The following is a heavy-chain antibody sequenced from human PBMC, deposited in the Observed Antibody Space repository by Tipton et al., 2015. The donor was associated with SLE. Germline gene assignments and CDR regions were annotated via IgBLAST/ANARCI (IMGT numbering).Heavy chain of an antibody. CDR1: GGSISSGSYY. CDR2: IYYSGST. Sequence: LRLSCTVSGGSISSGSYYWGWIRQPPGKGLEWIGSIYYSGSTYYNPSLKSRVTISVDTSKNQFSLKLSSVTAADTAVYYCARPHNWFDPWGQGTLVTVSS. V-gene: IGHV4-39*07. CDR3: ARPHNWFDP. J-gene: IGHJ5*02.